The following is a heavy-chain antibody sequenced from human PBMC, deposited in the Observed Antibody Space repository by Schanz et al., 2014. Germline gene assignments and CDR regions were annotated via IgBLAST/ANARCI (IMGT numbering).Heavy chain of an antibody. J-gene: IGHJ4*02. V-gene: IGHV3-11*01. CDR2: IGNGGVTI. CDR3: AASSGWHPSTDY. CDR1: GFPFSDYF. Sequence: QVQLVDSGGGLVKPGGSLRLSCTASGFPFSDYFMGWVRQPPGRGLEWVSCIGNGGVTIYYADSVKGRFTISRDNAKNSLYLQMNSLRVEDTAVYYCAASSGWHPSTDYWGQGTLVTVSS. D-gene: IGHD6-19*01.